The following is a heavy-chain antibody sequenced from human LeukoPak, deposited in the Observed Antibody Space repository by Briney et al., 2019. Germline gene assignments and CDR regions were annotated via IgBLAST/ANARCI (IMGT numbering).Heavy chain of an antibody. J-gene: IGHJ6*03. Sequence: PGGSLRLSXAASGFTFDDYAMHWIRQAQGKGLEWVSLISWDGGSTYYADSVKGRFTISRDNSKNSLYLQMNSLRAEDTALYYCAKDRGRYYYYMDVWGKGTTVTVSS. CDR1: GFTFDDYA. V-gene: IGHV3-43D*04. D-gene: IGHD6-25*01. CDR3: AKDRGRYYYYMDV. CDR2: ISWDGGST.